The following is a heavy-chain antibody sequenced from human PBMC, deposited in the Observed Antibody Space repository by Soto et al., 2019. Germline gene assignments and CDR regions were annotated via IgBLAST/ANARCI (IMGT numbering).Heavy chain of an antibody. CDR1: GGSITSVGYS. V-gene: IGHV4-30-2*06. CDR3: ARDYYGMDV. Sequence: SETLSLTCTVSGGSITSVGYSWTWIRQSPGKGLEWIGYTYQSGSAYYNPSLKSRVTISVDRSKNQFSLNLTSVTAADTAVYYCARDYYGMDVWGQGTTVTVSS. J-gene: IGHJ6*02. CDR2: TYQSGSA.